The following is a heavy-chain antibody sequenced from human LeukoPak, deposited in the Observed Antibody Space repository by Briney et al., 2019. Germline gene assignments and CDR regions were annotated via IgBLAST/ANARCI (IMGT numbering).Heavy chain of an antibody. D-gene: IGHD5-12*01. V-gene: IGHV4-59*01. CDR3: ARTVSGYYFNA. CDR1: GGSTNSYY. Sequence: SETLSLTCTVSGGSTNSYYWSWIRQSPGKGLEWIGYVAYSGSTNYNPSHKSRVTISLDASKNQFSLKLSSVTAADTAVYYCARTVSGYYFNAWGPGTLVTVSS. J-gene: IGHJ5*02. CDR2: VAYSGST.